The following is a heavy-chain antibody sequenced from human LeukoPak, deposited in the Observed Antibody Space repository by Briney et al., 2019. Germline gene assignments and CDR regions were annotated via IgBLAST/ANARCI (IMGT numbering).Heavy chain of an antibody. CDR2: IHSSGAT. CDR1: GFTGSNNY. D-gene: IGHD6-13*01. V-gene: IGHV3-66*03. CDR3: ATAAGTDWEFDY. Sequence: GGSLRLSCAASGFTGSNNYVSWVRQAPGMGLEWVSAIHSSGATCYADSVKGRFTISRDNSKNTLYLQMNSLRAEDTAVYYCATAAGTDWEFDYWGQGTLVTVSS. J-gene: IGHJ4*02.